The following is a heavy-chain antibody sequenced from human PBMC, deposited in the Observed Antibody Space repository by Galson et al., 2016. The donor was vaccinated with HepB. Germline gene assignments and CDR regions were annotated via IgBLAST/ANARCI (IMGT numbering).Heavy chain of an antibody. CDR1: GFSLSTNGLG. CDR2: IYWDDNK. CDR3: ARSSASISATGNWFGP. V-gene: IGHV2-5*02. Sequence: PALVKPTQTLTLTCSFSGFSLSTNGLGVGWIRQPPGKALEWLALIYWDDNKRYSPSLKNRLAITKDTSKNQVVLTMSNMDPVDTGTYYFARSSASISATGNWFGPWGQGRLVTGSS. D-gene: IGHD6-13*01. J-gene: IGHJ5*01.